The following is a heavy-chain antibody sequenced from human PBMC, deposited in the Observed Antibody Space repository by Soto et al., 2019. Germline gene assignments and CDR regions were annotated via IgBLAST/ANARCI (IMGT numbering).Heavy chain of an antibody. CDR1: GYTFTGYY. D-gene: IGHD5-12*01. Sequence: ASVKVSCKASGYTFTGYYMHWVRQAPGQGLEWMGWINPNSGGTNYAQKFQGRVTMTRDTSISTAYMELSRLRSDDTAVYYCARASGWLRRNDAFDIWGQGTMVTVSS. J-gene: IGHJ3*02. V-gene: IGHV1-2*02. CDR3: ARASGWLRRNDAFDI. CDR2: INPNSGGT.